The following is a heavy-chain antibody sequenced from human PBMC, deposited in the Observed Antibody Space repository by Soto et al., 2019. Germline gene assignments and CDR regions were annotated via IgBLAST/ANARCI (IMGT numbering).Heavy chain of an antibody. Sequence: QVQLVESGGGVIQPGRSLRLSCAASGFNFTNYAMYWVRQAPGKGLEWVAAVSYDGSKEDYADSVKGRFTISRDNSKNTLYLQMNSLRGEDTAVFYCASDWAATSDYYYGMDVWGHGTTVTVSS. CDR1: GFNFTNYA. D-gene: IGHD4-17*01. V-gene: IGHV3-30*04. J-gene: IGHJ6*02. CDR3: ASDWAATSDYYYGMDV. CDR2: VSYDGSKE.